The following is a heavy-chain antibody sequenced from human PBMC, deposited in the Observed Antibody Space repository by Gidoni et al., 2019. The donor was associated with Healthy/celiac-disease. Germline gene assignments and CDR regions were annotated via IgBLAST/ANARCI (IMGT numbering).Heavy chain of an antibody. J-gene: IGHJ1*01. Sequence: EVQLVESGGGLVTPGGSLRLSCAASGFTFSSYSLNWVRQAPGKGLEWVSSISSSSSYIYYADSVKGRFTISRDNAKNSLYLQMNSLRAEDTAVYYCARAMAVVPAAIVAEYFQHWGQGTLVTVSS. CDR1: GFTFSSYS. CDR2: ISSSSSYI. CDR3: ARAMAVVPAAIVAEYFQH. V-gene: IGHV3-21*01. D-gene: IGHD2-2*01.